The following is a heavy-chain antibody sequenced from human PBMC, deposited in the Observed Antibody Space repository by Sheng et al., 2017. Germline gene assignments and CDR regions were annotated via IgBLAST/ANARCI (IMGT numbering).Heavy chain of an antibody. J-gene: IGHJ6*03. CDR2: IYYSGST. V-gene: IGHV4-59*12. CDR3: ARGXLWSGNYYYYYMDS. CDR1: GGSISSYY. Sequence: QVQLQESGPGLVKPSETLSLTCTVSGGSISSYYWSWIRQPPGKGLEWIGYIYYSGSTNYNPSLKSRVTISVDTSKNQFSLKLSSVTAADTAVYYCARGXLWSGNYYYYYMDSGAKGPRSPSP. D-gene: IGHD3-10*01.